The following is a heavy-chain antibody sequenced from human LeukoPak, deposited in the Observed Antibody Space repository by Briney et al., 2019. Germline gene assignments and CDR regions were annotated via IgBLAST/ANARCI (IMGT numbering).Heavy chain of an antibody. Sequence: GASVKVSCKASGYTFTSYDINWVRQATGQGLEWMGWMNPNSGNTGYAQKFQGRVTMTRNTSISTAYMELSSLRSEDTAVYYCARAGGYSYGSPHNWFDPWGQGILVTVSS. V-gene: IGHV1-8*01. CDR1: GYTFTSYD. J-gene: IGHJ5*02. D-gene: IGHD5-18*01. CDR3: ARAGGYSYGSPHNWFDP. CDR2: MNPNSGNT.